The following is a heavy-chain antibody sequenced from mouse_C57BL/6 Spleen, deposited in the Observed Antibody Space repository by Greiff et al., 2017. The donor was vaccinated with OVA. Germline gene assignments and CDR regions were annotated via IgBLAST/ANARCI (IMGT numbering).Heavy chain of an antibody. J-gene: IGHJ2*01. D-gene: IGHD1-1*01. V-gene: IGHV1-80*01. CDR3: ASRGIYYGSRDYFDY. CDR1: GYAFSSYW. CDR2: IYPGGGDT. Sequence: VQLQQSGAELVKPGASVKISCKASGYAFSSYWVNWVKQRPRKGLEWIGQIYPGGGDTNYHGMFTGKATLTADKSSSTAYMQLSSMTSEDSAVYFCASRGIYYGSRDYFDYWGQGTTLTVSS.